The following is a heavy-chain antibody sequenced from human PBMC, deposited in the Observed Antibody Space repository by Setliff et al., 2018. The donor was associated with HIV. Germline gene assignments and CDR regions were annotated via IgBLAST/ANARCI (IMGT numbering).Heavy chain of an antibody. V-gene: IGHV4-59*11. J-gene: IGHJ4*02. CDR1: GGSMSSHY. CDR2: MYYRGST. Sequence: SETLSLTCTVSGGSMSSHYWSWIRQPPGKGLEWIGYMYYRGSTNYNPSLKSRVTISVDTSKNQLSLKLSSVTAADTAVYYCAREIYGGNSRPFDYWGQGTLVTVSS. CDR3: AREIYGGNSRPFDY. D-gene: IGHD4-17*01.